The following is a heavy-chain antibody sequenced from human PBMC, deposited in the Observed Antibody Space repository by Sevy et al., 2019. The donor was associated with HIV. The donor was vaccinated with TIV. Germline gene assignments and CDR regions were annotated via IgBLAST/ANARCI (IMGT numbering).Heavy chain of an antibody. D-gene: IGHD2-2*01. CDR3: ARDWGTPAAHDWYFDL. CDR1: AVSITNYY. CDR2: IHYTGST. J-gene: IGHJ2*01. Sequence: SETLSLTCTVSAVSITNYYWSWIRQPPGKGLEWIANIHYTGSTNYKPSLQSRVTISVDTSKNPFSLKRSSVTAADTAVYYWARDWGTPAAHDWYFDLWGRGTLVTVSS. V-gene: IGHV4-59*01.